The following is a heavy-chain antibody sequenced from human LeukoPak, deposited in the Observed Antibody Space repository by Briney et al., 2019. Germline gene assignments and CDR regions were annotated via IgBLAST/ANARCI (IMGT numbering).Heavy chain of an antibody. CDR1: GFTFSSYA. CDR3: AKDGFDSGDIVVVPAAY. D-gene: IGHD2-2*01. CDR2: ISGSGGST. Sequence: PGASLRLSCAASGFTFSSYAMSWVRQAPGKGLEWVSAISGSGGSTYYADSVKGRFTISRDNSKNTLYLQMNSLRAEDTAVYYCAKDGFDSGDIVVVPAAYWGQGTLVTVSS. J-gene: IGHJ4*02. V-gene: IGHV3-23*01.